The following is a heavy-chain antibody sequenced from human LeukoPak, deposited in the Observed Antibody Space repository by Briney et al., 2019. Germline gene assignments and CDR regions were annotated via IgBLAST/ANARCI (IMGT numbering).Heavy chain of an antibody. D-gene: IGHD3-3*01. CDR1: GYSISSGYN. J-gene: IGHJ4*02. CDR3: AAITIFGVVKL. Sequence: PSETLSLTCAVSGYSISSGYNWGWIRQPPGKGLEWIGSIYHSGSTYYNPSLKSRVTISVDTSKNQFSLKLSSVTAADTAVYYCAAITIFGVVKLWGQGTLVTVSS. CDR2: IYHSGST. V-gene: IGHV4-38-2*01.